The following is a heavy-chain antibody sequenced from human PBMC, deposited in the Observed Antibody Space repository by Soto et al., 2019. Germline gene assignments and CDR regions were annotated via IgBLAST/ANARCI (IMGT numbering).Heavy chain of an antibody. Sequence: ASVKVSGKASGYAFTSYGISWVRQAPGQGLEWMGWISAYNGNTNYAQKLQGRVTMTTDTSTSTAYMELRSLRSDDTAVYYCARTPYHVGSSWPFEYSGQGNMVNVLL. D-gene: IGHD6-13*01. CDR2: ISAYNGNT. CDR1: GYAFTSYG. J-gene: IGHJ4*02. V-gene: IGHV1-18*01. CDR3: ARTPYHVGSSWPFEY.